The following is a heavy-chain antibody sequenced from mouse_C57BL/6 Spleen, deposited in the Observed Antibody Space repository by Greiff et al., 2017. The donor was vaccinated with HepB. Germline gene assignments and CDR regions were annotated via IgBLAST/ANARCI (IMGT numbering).Heavy chain of an antibody. V-gene: IGHV5-4*03. CDR2: ISDGGSYT. J-gene: IGHJ3*01. Sequence: EVKVVESGGGLVKPGGSLKLSCAASGFTFSSYAMSWVRQTPEKRLEWVATISDGGSYTYYPDNVKGRFTISRDNAKNNLYLQMSHLKSEDTAMYYSARARQLRLRAWFAYWGQGTLVTVSA. CDR3: ARARQLRLRAWFAY. CDR1: GFTFSSYA. D-gene: IGHD3-2*02.